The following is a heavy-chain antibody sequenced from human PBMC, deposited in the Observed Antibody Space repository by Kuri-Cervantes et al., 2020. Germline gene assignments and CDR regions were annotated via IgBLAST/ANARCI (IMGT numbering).Heavy chain of an antibody. J-gene: IGHJ4*02. CDR3: ATETEGQWELLC. D-gene: IGHD1-26*01. CDR1: GYTLTELS. Sequence: ASVKVSCKVSGYTLTELSMHWVRQAPGKGLEWMGGFDPEDGETIYAQKFQGRVTMTEDTSTDTAYMELSSLRSEDTAVYYCATETEGQWELLCWGQGTLVTVSS. V-gene: IGHV1-24*01. CDR2: FDPEDGET.